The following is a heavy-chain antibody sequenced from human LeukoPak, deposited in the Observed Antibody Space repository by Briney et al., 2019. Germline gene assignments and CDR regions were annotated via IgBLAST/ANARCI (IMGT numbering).Heavy chain of an antibody. CDR2: IKSKTDGGTT. CDR1: GFTFSNAW. D-gene: IGHD5-12*01. CDR3: TTYSGYGRLDY. J-gene: IGHJ4*02. Sequence: PGGSLRLSCAASGFTFSNAWLSWVRQAPGKGLEWVGRIKSKTDGGTTDYAAPVKGRFTISRDDSKNTLSLQMNSLKTEDTAVYYCTTYSGYGRLDYWGQGTLVTVSS. V-gene: IGHV3-15*01.